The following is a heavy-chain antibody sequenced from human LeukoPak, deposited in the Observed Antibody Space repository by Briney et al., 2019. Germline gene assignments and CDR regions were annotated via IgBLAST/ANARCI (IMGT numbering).Heavy chain of an antibody. Sequence: TETLSLTCTVSGGSISSSSYYWGWIRQPPGKGLEWIGSIYNSGSTYYNPSLKSRVTISVDTSKNQFSLKLSSVTAADTAVYYCAREVGYYYDSSGYYYFDYWGQGTLVTLSS. CDR2: IYNSGST. CDR1: GGSISSSSYY. CDR3: AREVGYYYDSSGYYYFDY. V-gene: IGHV4-39*07. D-gene: IGHD3-22*01. J-gene: IGHJ4*02.